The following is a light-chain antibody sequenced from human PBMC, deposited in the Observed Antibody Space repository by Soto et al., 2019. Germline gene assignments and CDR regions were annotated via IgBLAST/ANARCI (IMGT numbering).Light chain of an antibody. V-gene: IGKV2-28*01. J-gene: IGKJ1*01. CDR2: LGS. Sequence: DIVMTQSPLSLPVTPGEPASISCRSSQSLLNSNVYNCLEWYLQKPGQSPQLLIYLGSNRASGVPNRLSGSGSGADFTLKISRVEAEDVGVYFGMQSVQPPLTFGQGTKVLIK. CDR1: QSLLNSNVYNC. CDR3: MQSVQPPLT.